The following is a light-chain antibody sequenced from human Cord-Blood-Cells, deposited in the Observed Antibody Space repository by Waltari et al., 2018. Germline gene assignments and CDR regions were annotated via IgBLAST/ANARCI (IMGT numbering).Light chain of an antibody. J-gene: IGLJ3*02. CDR2: ENN. V-gene: IGLV1-51*02. CDR1: SSNIGNNY. Sequence: SVLTQPPSVSAAPGQKVTISCSGRSSNIGNNYVSWYQQLPGTAPKLLIYENNKRPSGIPDRFSGSKSGTSATLGITGLQTGDEADYYCGTWDSSLSANWVFGGGTKLTVL. CDR3: GTWDSSLSANWV.